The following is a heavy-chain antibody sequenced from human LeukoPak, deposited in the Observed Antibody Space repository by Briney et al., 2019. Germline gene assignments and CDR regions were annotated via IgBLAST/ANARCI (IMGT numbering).Heavy chain of an antibody. J-gene: IGHJ4*01. D-gene: IGHD6-13*01. Sequence: GGSLRLSCTVSGFTFTDYWMNWVRQAPGKGLEWVASIRQDGGEKSYVDSVKGRFTISRDNTKSSLYLQINSLRAEDTAVYYCARDGTAAGLYFDLWGQGTLVTVSS. CDR3: ARDGTAAGLYFDL. V-gene: IGHV3-7*01. CDR1: GFTFTDYW. CDR2: IRQDGGEK.